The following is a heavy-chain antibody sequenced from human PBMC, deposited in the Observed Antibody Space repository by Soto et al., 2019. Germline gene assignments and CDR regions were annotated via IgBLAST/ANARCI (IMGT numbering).Heavy chain of an antibody. J-gene: IGHJ4*02. CDR2: ISYDGSNK. Sequence: QVQLAESGGGVVQPGRSLRLSCAASGFTFSSYGMHWVRQAPGKGLEWVAVISYDGSNKYYADSVKGRFTISRDNSKNTLSLHMNSLRAEDTAVYYCAKGSAQMLYGGYYFDYWGQGTLVTVSS. CDR3: AKGSAQMLYGGYYFDY. D-gene: IGHD3-16*02. CDR1: GFTFSSYG. V-gene: IGHV3-30*18.